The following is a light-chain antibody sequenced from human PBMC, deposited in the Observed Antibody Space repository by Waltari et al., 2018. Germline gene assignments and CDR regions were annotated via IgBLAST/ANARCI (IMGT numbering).Light chain of an antibody. Sequence: SCRASQSVSRAVAWYQQKPGQAPRLLISGASNRATGIPDRFSGSGSGTDFSLTISSLEPEDFAVYYCQHYVRLPATFGQGTKVEIK. J-gene: IGKJ1*01. V-gene: IGKV3-20*01. CDR1: QSVSRAV. CDR2: GAS. CDR3: QHYVRLPAT.